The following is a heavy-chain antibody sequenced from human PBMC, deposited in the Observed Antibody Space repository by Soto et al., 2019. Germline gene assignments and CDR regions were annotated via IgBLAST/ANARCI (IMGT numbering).Heavy chain of an antibody. CDR2: IKSKTDDGTT. J-gene: IGHJ6*02. CDR3: TTSYDILTGVPYGMAV. CDR1: GFTFSNAW. Sequence: GGSLRLSCTVSGFTFSNAWMTWVRQAPGKGLEWVGRIKSKTDDGTTDYAAPVKGRFTISRDDSKNTLYLQMNSLKTEDTAVYYCTTSYDILTGVPYGMAVWGQGTTVTVSS. D-gene: IGHD3-9*01. V-gene: IGHV3-15*01.